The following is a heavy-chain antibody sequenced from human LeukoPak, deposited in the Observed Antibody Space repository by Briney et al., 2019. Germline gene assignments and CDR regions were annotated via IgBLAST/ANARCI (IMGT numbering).Heavy chain of an antibody. D-gene: IGHD4-11*01. CDR3: ARDSVRDYSNYGLDY. J-gene: IGHJ4*02. CDR1: GFTFSSYG. Sequence: GGSLRLSCAVSGFTFSSYGMHWVRQAPGKGLEWVAVIWYDGSNKYYADSVKGRFTISRDNSKNTLYLQMNSLRAEDTAVYYCARDSVRDYSNYGLDYWGQGTLVTVSS. V-gene: IGHV3-33*01. CDR2: IWYDGSNK.